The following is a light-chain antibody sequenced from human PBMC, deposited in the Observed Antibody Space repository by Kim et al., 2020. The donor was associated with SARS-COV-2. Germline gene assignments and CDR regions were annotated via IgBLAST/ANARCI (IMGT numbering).Light chain of an antibody. CDR2: RNN. CDR1: SSNIGTNF. Sequence: GQRVSISCSGGSSNIGTNFVYWYQQVPGTAPKPLTYRNNQRPSGVPARFSGSKSGTSASLAISGLRTEDEADYYCEAWDDSLSGPVFGGGTKLTVL. V-gene: IGLV1-47*01. J-gene: IGLJ3*02. CDR3: EAWDDSLSGPV.